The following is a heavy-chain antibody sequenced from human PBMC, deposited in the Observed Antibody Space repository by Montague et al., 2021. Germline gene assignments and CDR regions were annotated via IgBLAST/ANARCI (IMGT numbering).Heavy chain of an antibody. J-gene: IGHJ5*02. CDR2: ISYNGSP. CDR1: GGSISRRPYY. Sequence: SETLSLTCSVSGGSISRRPYYWAWIRQPPGKGLEWIATISYNGSPYSDSALKSRVTISVDTSKNQLFLRLGSVTAADTAVYFCARVKMGYDPWGQGTLVTVSS. D-gene: IGHD2-8*01. V-gene: IGHV4-39*01. CDR3: ARVKMGYDP.